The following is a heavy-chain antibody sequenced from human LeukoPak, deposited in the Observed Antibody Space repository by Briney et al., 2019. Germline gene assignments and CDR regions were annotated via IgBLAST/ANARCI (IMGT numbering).Heavy chain of an antibody. D-gene: IGHD4-17*01. CDR2: IDGGAVKT. Sequence: GGSLRLSCAASGFTVSSNYMSWVRQAPGKGLEWVSDIDGGAVKTYFAGSVEGRFTISRDNSKNTVHLQMNSLRAEDTGVYCCVKESPHGTVTPGDWGQGTLVIVSS. CDR1: GFTVSSNY. V-gene: IGHV3-53*01. J-gene: IGHJ4*02. CDR3: VKESPHGTVTPGD.